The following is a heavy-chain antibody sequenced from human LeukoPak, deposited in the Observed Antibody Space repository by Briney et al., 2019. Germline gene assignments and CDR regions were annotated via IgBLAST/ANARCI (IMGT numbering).Heavy chain of an antibody. CDR1: GFTFSSYG. CDR2: ISSKGSYI. J-gene: IGHJ4*02. CDR3: TRQYYDIWSGYFTADYYFDY. D-gene: IGHD3-3*01. Sequence: PGGSLRLSCAASGFTFSSYGMNWVRQAPGKGLEWVSSISSKGSYIYYADSVKGRFTISRDNAKNSLYLEVNSLRAEDTAVYYCTRQYYDIWSGYFTADYYFDYWGQGTLVTVSS. V-gene: IGHV3-21*01.